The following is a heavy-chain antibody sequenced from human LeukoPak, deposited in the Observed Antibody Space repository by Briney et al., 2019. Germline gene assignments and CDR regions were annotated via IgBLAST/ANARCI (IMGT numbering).Heavy chain of an antibody. V-gene: IGHV4-30-4*08. J-gene: IGHJ4*02. Sequence: SETLSLTCSVSGGSISSGDYYWSWIRQPPGKGLEWIGYIYYSGSTYYNPSLKSRVTISVETTKNQFSLRLSSVTAADTAVYYCARVYYDSSNYYYVLSWGQGTLVTVSS. CDR2: IYYSGST. CDR1: GGSISSGDYY. D-gene: IGHD3-22*01. CDR3: ARVYYDSSNYYYVLS.